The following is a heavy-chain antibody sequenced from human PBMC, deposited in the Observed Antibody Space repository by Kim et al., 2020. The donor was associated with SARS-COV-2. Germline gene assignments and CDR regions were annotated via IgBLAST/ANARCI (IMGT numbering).Heavy chain of an antibody. V-gene: IGHV1-3*04. CDR3: AKQRESGLYYVSDRSFES. Sequence: ASVKVSCKASGYVFSSFPIYWLRQAPGQSLEWMGWINTGNGDRKYSDIVQGRLTISMDTSASTTYMELRDLKSEDTAVYYCAKQRESGLYYVSDRSFESWGQGTLVTVSS. J-gene: IGHJ4*02. CDR2: INTGNGDR. CDR1: GYVFSSFP. D-gene: IGHD3-22*01.